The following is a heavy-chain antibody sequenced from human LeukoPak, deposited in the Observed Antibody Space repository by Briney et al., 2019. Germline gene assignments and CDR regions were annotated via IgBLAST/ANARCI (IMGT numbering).Heavy chain of an antibody. CDR1: GYTFTDSG. CDR2: INTNTGNP. D-gene: IGHD3-16*01. J-gene: IGHJ4*02. Sequence: ASVKVSCKGSGYTFTDSGMNWVRQAPGQGLGWMGWINTNTGNPTYAQDFTGRFVFSLDTSASTAYLQIDSLKAEDTAVYYCAAWDLGDYWGQGTLVTVSS. CDR3: AAWDLGDY. V-gene: IGHV7-4-1*01.